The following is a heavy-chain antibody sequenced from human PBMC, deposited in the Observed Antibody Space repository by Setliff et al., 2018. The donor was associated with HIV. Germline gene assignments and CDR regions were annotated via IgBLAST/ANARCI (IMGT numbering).Heavy chain of an antibody. Sequence: ASVKVSCKVSGYTLTELSMHWVRQAPGQGLEWMGWINTDTGNPTYAQGFTGRFVFSLDTSVNTAYLQISSLKTEDSAVYYCARGPPSQVDYWGQGTLVTVSS. CDR2: INTDTGNP. CDR1: GYTLTELS. V-gene: IGHV7-4-1*02. CDR3: ARGPPSQVDY. J-gene: IGHJ4*02.